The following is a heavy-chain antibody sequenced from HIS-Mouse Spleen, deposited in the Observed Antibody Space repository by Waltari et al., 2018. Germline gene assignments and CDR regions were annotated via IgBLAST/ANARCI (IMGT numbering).Heavy chain of an antibody. CDR1: GYTFTGHY. V-gene: IGHV1-2*02. Sequence: QVQLVQSGAEVKKPGASVKVSCKASGYTFTGHYMPWVRQAPGQGLEWMGWINPNSGGTNYAQKFQGRVTMTRDTSISTAYMELSRLRSDDTAVYYCARDVLLWFGEFDDAFDIWGQGTMVTVSS. D-gene: IGHD3-10*01. CDR2: INPNSGGT. CDR3: ARDVLLWFGEFDDAFDI. J-gene: IGHJ3*02.